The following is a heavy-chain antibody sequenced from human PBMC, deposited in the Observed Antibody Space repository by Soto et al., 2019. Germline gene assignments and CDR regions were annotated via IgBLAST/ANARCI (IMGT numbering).Heavy chain of an antibody. D-gene: IGHD3-3*01. J-gene: IGHJ3*02. CDR2: ISYDGSNK. Sequence: GGSLRLSCAASGFTFSSYGMHWVRQAPGKGLEWVAVISYDGSNKYYADSVKGRFTISRDNSKNTLYLQMNSLRAEDTAVYYCAKGHFDFWSGYYPGAFDIWGQGTMVTVSS. V-gene: IGHV3-30*18. CDR3: AKGHFDFWSGYYPGAFDI. CDR1: GFTFSSYG.